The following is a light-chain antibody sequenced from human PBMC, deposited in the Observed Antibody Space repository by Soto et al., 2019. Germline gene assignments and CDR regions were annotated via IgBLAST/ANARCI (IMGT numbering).Light chain of an antibody. CDR1: QSISSW. CDR3: QQYNSDST. V-gene: IGKV1-5*01. Sequence: DIQMTQSPSTLSASVGDRVTITCRASQSISSWLAWYQQKPGKAPKLLIYDASSVESGVPSRFSGSGSGTEFTPTISSLQPDDFATYYCQQYNSDSTFGQGTKLEIK. J-gene: IGKJ2*01. CDR2: DAS.